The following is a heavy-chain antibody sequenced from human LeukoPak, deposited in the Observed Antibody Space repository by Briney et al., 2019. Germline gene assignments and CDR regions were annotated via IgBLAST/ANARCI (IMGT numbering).Heavy chain of an antibody. CDR3: ARELLGSSSFDY. J-gene: IGHJ4*02. D-gene: IGHD3-10*01. V-gene: IGHV1-69*13. CDR1: GGTFSSYA. CDR2: IIPIFGTA. Sequence: SVKVSCKASGGTFSSYAISWVRQAPGQGLEWMGGIIPIFGTANYAQKFQGRVTITADESTSTAYMELSSLRSEDTAVYYCARELLGSSSFDYWGQGTLVTVSS.